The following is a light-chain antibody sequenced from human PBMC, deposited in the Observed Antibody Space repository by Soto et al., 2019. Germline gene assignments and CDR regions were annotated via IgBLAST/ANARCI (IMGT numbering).Light chain of an antibody. CDR3: HQHYNTPRT. V-gene: IGKV1-39*01. Sequence: DIQMTQSPSSLSASVRDRVTITCRASQSISSYLNWYQQKPGKAPTLLIYTASNLQSGVPSRFSGSGSGTHFTLTISSLQPEDFATYYCHQHYNTPRTFGQGTKVDIK. J-gene: IGKJ1*01. CDR1: QSISSY. CDR2: TAS.